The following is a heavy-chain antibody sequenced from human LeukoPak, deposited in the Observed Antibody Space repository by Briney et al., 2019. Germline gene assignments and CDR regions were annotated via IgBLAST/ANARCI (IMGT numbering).Heavy chain of an antibody. V-gene: IGHV3-21*01. CDR2: ISSSSSYI. CDR1: GFTFSSYS. CDR3: AREFWSGQDYQYHYYMDV. J-gene: IGHJ6*03. Sequence: RTGGSLRLSCAASGFTFSSYSMNWGRQAPGKGLEWVSPISSSSSYIYYADSVKGRFTISRDNAKNSLYLQMNSLRAEDTAVYYCAREFWSGQDYQYHYYMDVWGKGTTVTVSS. D-gene: IGHD3-3*01.